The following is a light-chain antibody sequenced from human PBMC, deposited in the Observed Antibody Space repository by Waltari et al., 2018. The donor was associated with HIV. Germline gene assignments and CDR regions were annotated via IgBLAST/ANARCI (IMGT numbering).Light chain of an antibody. CDR2: RNN. V-gene: IGLV1-47*01. CDR3: AAWRDSLSAVV. Sequence: QSVLTQPPSASGTPGPRVTISCSGSSSNIGTNYVYWYQQLPGTAPKLLIYRNNQRPSGFPDRFSGSKSGTSASLAISGLRSEDEADYYCAAWRDSLSAVVFGGGTKLTVL. J-gene: IGLJ2*01. CDR1: SSNIGTNY.